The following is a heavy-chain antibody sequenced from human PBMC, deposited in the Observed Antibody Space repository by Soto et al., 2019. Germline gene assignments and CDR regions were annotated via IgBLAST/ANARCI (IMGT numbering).Heavy chain of an antibody. V-gene: IGHV3-9*01. CDR2: ISWNSGSI. J-gene: IGHJ4*02. Sequence: GGSLRLSCAASGFTFDDYAMHWVRQAPGKGLEWVSGISWNSGSIGYADSVKGRFTISRDNAKNSLYLQMNSLRAEDTALYYCAKESNYKEWLRLYWGQGTLVTVSS. D-gene: IGHD5-12*01. CDR1: GFTFDDYA. CDR3: AKESNYKEWLRLY.